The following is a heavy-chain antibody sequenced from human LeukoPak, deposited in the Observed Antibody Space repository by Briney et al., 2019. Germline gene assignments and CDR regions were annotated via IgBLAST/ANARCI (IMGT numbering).Heavy chain of an antibody. CDR2: IRYDGSNK. CDR1: GFTFSSCG. J-gene: IGHJ4*02. Sequence: GGSLRLSCAASGFTFSSCGMHWVRQAPGKGLEWVAFIRYDGSNKYYADSVKGRFTTSRDNSKNTLYLQMNSLRAEDTAVYYCARATYVVVAATHFDYWGQGTLVTVSS. D-gene: IGHD2-15*01. V-gene: IGHV3-30*02. CDR3: ARATYVVVAATHFDY.